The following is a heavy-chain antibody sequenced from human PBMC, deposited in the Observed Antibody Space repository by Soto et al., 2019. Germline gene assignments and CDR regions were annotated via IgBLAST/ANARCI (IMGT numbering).Heavy chain of an antibody. Sequence: GASVKVSCEACGYSFTSYGISWVRQAPRQGLEWMGWISAYNGNTNYAQKLQGRVTMTTDTSTSTAYMELRSLRSDDTAVYYCARDFAPIVVVPAASDYWGQGTLVTVSS. J-gene: IGHJ4*02. CDR2: ISAYNGNT. D-gene: IGHD2-2*01. V-gene: IGHV1-18*01. CDR3: ARDFAPIVVVPAASDY. CDR1: GYSFTSYG.